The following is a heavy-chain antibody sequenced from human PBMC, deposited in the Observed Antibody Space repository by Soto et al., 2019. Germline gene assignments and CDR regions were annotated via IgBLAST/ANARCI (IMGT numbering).Heavy chain of an antibody. V-gene: IGHV3-9*01. D-gene: IGHD3-10*01. CDR1: GFTFDDYA. J-gene: IGHJ4*02. Sequence: QPGGSLRLSCAASGFTFDDYAMHWVRQAPGKGLEWVSGIDYNSGSFGYADSVKGRFTISRDNAKNSLYLQMNNLRAEDTALYYCAKSGGSGSYYNTPFDSWGQGTQVTVSS. CDR2: IDYNSGSF. CDR3: AKSGGSGSYYNTPFDS.